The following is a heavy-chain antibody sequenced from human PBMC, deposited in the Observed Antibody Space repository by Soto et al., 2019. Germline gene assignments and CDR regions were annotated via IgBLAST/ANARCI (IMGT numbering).Heavy chain of an antibody. V-gene: IGHV4-4*02. CDR3: RGGGLTRRGGPPTNWVPP. Sequence: PSETLSLSCRASRCFISGTDWWRCFRQTPGKGLEWIGETYSTGSTNYKSSLKSRLSISVDTSKNQFFLTLTALTAADTALYFGRGGGLTRRGGPPTNWVPPWGPGTL. CDR1: RCFISGTDW. D-gene: IGHD3-16*01. CDR2: TYSTGST. J-gene: IGHJ5*02.